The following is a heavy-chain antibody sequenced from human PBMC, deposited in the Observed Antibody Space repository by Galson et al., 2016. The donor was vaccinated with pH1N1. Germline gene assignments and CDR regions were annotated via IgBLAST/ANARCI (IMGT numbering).Heavy chain of an antibody. V-gene: IGHV4-59*01. CDR2: IYYTGTT. J-gene: IGHJ4*01. Sequence: SETLSLTCSVSGDSINNYYWTWIRQPPGKGLEWIGYIYYTGTTKYNPSLKSRVTISVDMSKNQFSLKLNSATAADTAMYYCARVLSSYRSLIDYWGQGTLVTVPS. CDR1: GDSINNYY. CDR3: ARVLSSYRSLIDY. D-gene: IGHD6-13*01.